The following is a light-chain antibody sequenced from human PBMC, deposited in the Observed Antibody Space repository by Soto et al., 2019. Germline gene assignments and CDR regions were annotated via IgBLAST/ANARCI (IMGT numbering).Light chain of an antibody. Sequence: EIVMTQSPATLSVSPRERATLSCRASQSVSSNLAWYQQKPGQAPRLLIYGASTRATGIPARFSGSGSGTEFTLTISSLRSEDFAVYYCQQYNNWPPWTFGQGTKVEIK. CDR3: QQYNNWPPWT. V-gene: IGKV3-15*01. J-gene: IGKJ1*01. CDR2: GAS. CDR1: QSVSSN.